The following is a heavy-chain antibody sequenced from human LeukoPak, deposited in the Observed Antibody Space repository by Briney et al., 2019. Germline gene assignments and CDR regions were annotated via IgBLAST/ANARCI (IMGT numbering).Heavy chain of an antibody. CDR3: ARDLDSSEEQDY. J-gene: IGHJ4*02. Sequence: GGSVSVSCKASGYTFTSYYMHGVGQAPGQGREGMGIINPSGGRTNYAQKFQGRVTMTRDTSTSTVYMELSSLTSEDTAVYYCARDLDSSEEQDYWGQGTLVTVSS. CDR1: GYTFTSYY. V-gene: IGHV1-46*01. D-gene: IGHD6-25*01. CDR2: INPSGGRT.